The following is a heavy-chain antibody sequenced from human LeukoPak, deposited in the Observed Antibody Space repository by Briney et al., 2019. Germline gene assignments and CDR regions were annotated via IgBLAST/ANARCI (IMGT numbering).Heavy chain of an antibody. J-gene: IGHJ4*02. CDR1: GGSFSGYY. V-gene: IGHV4-59*01. Sequence: SETLSLTCAVYGGSFSGYYWSWIRQPPGKGLEWIGYIYYSGSTNYNPSLKSRVTISVDTSKNQFSLKLSSVTAADTAVYYCARDLRFWGQGTLVTVSS. CDR3: ARDLRF. CDR2: IYYSGST.